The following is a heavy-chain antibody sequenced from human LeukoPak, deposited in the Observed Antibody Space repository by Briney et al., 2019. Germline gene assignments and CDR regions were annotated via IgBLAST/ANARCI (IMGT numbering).Heavy chain of an antibody. V-gene: IGHV1-69*05. CDR1: GGTFSSYA. CDR3: ARDISSSTDRPIDY. Sequence: GASVKVSCKASGGTFSSYAISWVRQAPGQGLEWMGGIIPIFGTANYAQKFQGRVTMTRDTSTSTVYMELSSLRSEDTAVYYCARDISSSTDRPIDYWGQGTLVTVSS. CDR2: IIPIFGTA. D-gene: IGHD6-6*01. J-gene: IGHJ4*02.